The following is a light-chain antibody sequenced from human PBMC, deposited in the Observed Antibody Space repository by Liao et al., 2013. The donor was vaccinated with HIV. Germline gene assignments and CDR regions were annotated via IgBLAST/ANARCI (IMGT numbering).Light chain of an antibody. CDR1: NIGSKS. Sequence: SYVLTQPPSVSVAPGKTARITCGGNNIGSKSVHWYQQKPGQAPVLFIYYDSDRPSGIPERISGSNSGNTATLTIGRVEAGDEADYYCQVWDSGSDHSVFGGGTKLTVL. CDR2: YDS. V-gene: IGLV3-21*01. J-gene: IGLJ3*02. CDR3: QVWDSGSDHSV.